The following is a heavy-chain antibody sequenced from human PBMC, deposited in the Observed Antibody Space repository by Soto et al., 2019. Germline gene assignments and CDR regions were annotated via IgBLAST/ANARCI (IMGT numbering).Heavy chain of an antibody. CDR3: AKEGSCSGGSCYRDDAFDI. CDR1: GFTFSSYA. J-gene: IGHJ3*02. Sequence: EVQLLESGGGLVQPGGSLRLSCAASGFTFSSYAMSWVRQAPGKGLEWVSAISGSGGSTYYADSVKGRFTISRDNAKNTLYLQMNSLRAEDTAVYYCAKEGSCSGGSCYRDDAFDIWGQGTMVTVSS. V-gene: IGHV3-23*01. CDR2: ISGSGGST. D-gene: IGHD2-15*01.